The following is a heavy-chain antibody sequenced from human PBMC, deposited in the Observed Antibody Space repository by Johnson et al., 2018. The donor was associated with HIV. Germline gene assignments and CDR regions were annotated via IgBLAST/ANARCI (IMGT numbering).Heavy chain of an antibody. CDR2: ISYDGSNK. D-gene: IGHD7-27*01. CDR3: AKVTTVANWYAFDI. V-gene: IGHV3-30*18. Sequence: QVQLVESGGGVVQPGRSLRLSCAASGFTFSSYGMHWVRQAPGKGLEWVAVISYDGSNKYYAESVKGRFTISRDNSKNTLYLQMNSLRAEDTAVYYCAKVTTVANWYAFDIWGQGTMVTVSS. CDR1: GFTFSSYG. J-gene: IGHJ3*02.